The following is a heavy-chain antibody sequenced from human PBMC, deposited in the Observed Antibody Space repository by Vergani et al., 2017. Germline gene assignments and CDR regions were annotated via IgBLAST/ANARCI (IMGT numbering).Heavy chain of an antibody. CDR3: AREYSSTSGRAFDF. CDR2: VSTGTKSQ. V-gene: IGHV3-48*01. J-gene: IGHJ3*01. Sequence: QLVESGGGWVQPGGSLRLSCVVSGFDFSSYILNWVRQAPGKGLEWVSFVSTGTKSQSYAESVKGRFTISRDNAKNSLYLQMDNLRAEDTAVYYCAREYSSTSGRAFDFWGQGTKVTVSS. CDR1: GFDFSSYI. D-gene: IGHD2-2*01.